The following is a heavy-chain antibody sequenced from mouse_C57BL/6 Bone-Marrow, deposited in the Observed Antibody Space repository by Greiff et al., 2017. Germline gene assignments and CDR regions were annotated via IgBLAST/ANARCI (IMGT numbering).Heavy chain of an antibody. CDR2: ISNGGGST. V-gene: IGHV5-12*01. D-gene: IGHD4-1*01. CDR1: GFTFSDYY. Sequence: EVKLVESGGGLVQPGGSLKLSCAASGFTFSDYYMYWVRQTPEKRLEWVAYISNGGGSTYYPDTVKGRFTISRDNAKNTLYLQMSRLKSEDTAMYYCARHSNWAWFAYWGQGTLVTVSA. J-gene: IGHJ3*01. CDR3: ARHSNWAWFAY.